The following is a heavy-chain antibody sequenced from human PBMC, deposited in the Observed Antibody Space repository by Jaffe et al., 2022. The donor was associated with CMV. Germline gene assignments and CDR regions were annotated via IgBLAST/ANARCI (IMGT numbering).Heavy chain of an antibody. V-gene: IGHV4-31*11. CDR3: ARLGGGYSSNWLDS. J-gene: IGHJ5*01. CDR2: ISYSGSS. CDR1: GISITSGTYY. D-gene: IGHD3-16*01. Sequence: QVQLQESGPGLVKPSQTLSLTCAVSGISITSGTYYWTWIRQHPEKGLEWIGHISYSGSSTYSPSLKSRITISADTSKNQFSLDLTSMTAADTALYYCARLGGGYSSNWLDSWGQGALVIVSS.